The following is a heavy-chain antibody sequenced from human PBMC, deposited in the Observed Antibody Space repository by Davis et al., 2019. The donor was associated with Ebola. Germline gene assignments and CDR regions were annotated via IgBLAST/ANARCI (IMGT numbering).Heavy chain of an antibody. CDR1: GGTFSSFA. V-gene: IGHV1-69*13. D-gene: IGHD2-2*01. J-gene: IGHJ4*02. Sequence: SVKVSCKSSGGTFSSFAVGWVRQAPGQGLEWMGGIIPMFRSPNYAQKFQDRVTITADESTRTVYLELSSLRSEDTAVYYCARGGWAVVPAATNFDYWGQGTLVTVSS. CDR2: IIPMFRSP. CDR3: ARGGWAVVPAATNFDY.